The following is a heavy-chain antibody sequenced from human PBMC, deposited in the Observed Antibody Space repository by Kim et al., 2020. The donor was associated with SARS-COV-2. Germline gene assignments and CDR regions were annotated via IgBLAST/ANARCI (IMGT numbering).Heavy chain of an antibody. Sequence: GGSLRLSCAASGFTFSSYAMHWVRQAPGKGLEWVAVISYDGNNKYYADSVKGRFTISRDNSKNTLYLQMNSLRAEDTAVYYCARGPTAAVMAGGRYFDLWGRGTLVTVSS. CDR1: GFTFSSYA. J-gene: IGHJ2*01. CDR2: ISYDGNNK. D-gene: IGHD2-2*01. CDR3: ARGPTAAVMAGGRYFDL. V-gene: IGHV3-30-3*01.